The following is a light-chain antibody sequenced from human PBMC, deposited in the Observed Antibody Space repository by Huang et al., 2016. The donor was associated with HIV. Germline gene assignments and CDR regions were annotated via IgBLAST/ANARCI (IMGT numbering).Light chain of an antibody. Sequence: DIQMTQSPSSLSASVGDRVSITCRASQNIDTHLNWYHHKPGRAPKVLIHTSSILQRGVPSRFSGSGSGTVFSLTITGLQPEDFATYFCQQSYTGRTFGQGTKVEIQ. J-gene: IGKJ1*01. CDR2: TSS. CDR1: QNIDTH. V-gene: IGKV1-39*01. CDR3: QQSYTGRT.